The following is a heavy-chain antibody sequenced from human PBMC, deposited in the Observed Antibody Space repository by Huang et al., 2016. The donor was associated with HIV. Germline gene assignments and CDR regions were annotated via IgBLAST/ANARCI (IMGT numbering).Heavy chain of an antibody. V-gene: IGHV3-53*01. D-gene: IGHD2-8*02. J-gene: IGHJ4*02. CDR3: AKEGDTGAALGY. Sequence: EVQLVESGGGLIQPGGSLRLYCAASGFTVSTNYMTWVRQAPGKGLEGVSLIYSGCTTYDAASAKGRFTISSDDSENTLYLHMTSLRAGDTAVYYCAKEGDTGAALGYWGQGTLVTVS. CDR2: IYSGCTT. CDR1: GFTVSTNY.